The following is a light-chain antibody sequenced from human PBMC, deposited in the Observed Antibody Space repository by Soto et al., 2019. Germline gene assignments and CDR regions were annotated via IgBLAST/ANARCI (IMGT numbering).Light chain of an antibody. J-gene: IGKJ1*01. V-gene: IGKV2-30*01. CDR1: HSLIYDDGDTY. CDR3: MQGKQWTPK. Sequence: EVVMTQSPLSLSVTLWQPASISFVSSHSLIYDDGDTYLNWFHQRPGQAPRRLIYMVSKRDSGVPDRFRGSGSGTDFTLTITRVEAEDLGFYSSMQGKQWTPKLGKGTXGEIK. CDR2: MVS.